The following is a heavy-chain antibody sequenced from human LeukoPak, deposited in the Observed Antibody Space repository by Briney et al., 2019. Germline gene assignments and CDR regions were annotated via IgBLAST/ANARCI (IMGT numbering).Heavy chain of an antibody. V-gene: IGHV1-2*02. CDR2: INPNSGGT. J-gene: IGHJ5*02. Sequence: ASVKVSCKASGYTFTGYYMHRVRQAPGQGLEWMGWINPNSGGTSYAQKFQGRVTMTRDTSISTAYMELSRLRSDATAVYYCARVVDVLRFLEWLNWFDPWGQGTLVTVSS. CDR3: ARVVDVLRFLEWLNWFDP. CDR1: GYTFTGYY. D-gene: IGHD3-3*01.